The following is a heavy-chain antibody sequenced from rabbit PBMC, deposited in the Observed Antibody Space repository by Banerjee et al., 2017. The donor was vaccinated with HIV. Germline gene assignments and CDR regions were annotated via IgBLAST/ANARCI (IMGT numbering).Heavy chain of an antibody. CDR3: ARDLAGVIGWNFNL. D-gene: IGHD4-1*01. V-gene: IGHV1S45*01. CDR2: INSSSRNV. CDR1: GFSFSNKYV. J-gene: IGHJ4*01. Sequence: QEQLEESGGGLVQPEGSLTLTCTASGFSFSNKYVMCWVRQAPGKGLEWIGCINSSSRNVVYASWAKGRFTMSKTSTTVTLQMTSLTAADTATYFCARDLAGVIGWNFNLWGPGTLVTVS.